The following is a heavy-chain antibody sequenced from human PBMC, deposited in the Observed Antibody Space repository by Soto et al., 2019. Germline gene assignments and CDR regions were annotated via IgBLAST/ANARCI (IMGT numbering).Heavy chain of an antibody. V-gene: IGHV4-39*01. J-gene: IGHJ5*02. D-gene: IGHD1-26*01. CDR2: IYYSGYT. CDR1: GDSISDSSYY. CDR3: ARHGRFSLIAQSYYDP. Sequence: PSETLSLTCTVSGDSISDSSYYWGWIRQPPGQGLEWIGTIYYSGYTYYNMSLKGRVTISVDTSKNQFSLMLTSVTAADTALYFCARHGRFSLIAQSYYDPWGLGTLVTVPS.